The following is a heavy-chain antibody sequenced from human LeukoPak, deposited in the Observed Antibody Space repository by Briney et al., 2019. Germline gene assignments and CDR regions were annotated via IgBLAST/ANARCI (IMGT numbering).Heavy chain of an antibody. J-gene: IGHJ4*02. CDR1: GASIGTGNYY. CDR2: IYTSGSP. D-gene: IGHD4-11*01. CDR3: ARESDYSNNVDC. Sequence: SQTLSLTCTVSGASIGTGNYYWSWIRQPAGKGLEWIGRIYTSGSPTYNPSLKSRVTMSLDTSKNQFSLKLNSVTATDTAVYYCARESDYSNNVDCWGQGTLVTVSS. V-gene: IGHV4-61*02.